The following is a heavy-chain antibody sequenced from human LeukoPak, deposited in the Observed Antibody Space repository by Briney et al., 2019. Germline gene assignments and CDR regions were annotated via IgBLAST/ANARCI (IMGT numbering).Heavy chain of an antibody. D-gene: IGHD3-3*01. V-gene: IGHV4-39*01. CDR2: IYYSGNT. CDR1: GGSVSISNYY. Sequence: PSETLSLTWTVSGGSVSISNYYWGWVRQPPGKGLEWVGSIYYSGNTYYNPSLKSRVTISVDTSQNQFSLKLFSLTAADTAVYYCSRHAHSPSYEFWGQGILVTVSS. J-gene: IGHJ4*02. CDR3: SRHAHSPSYEF.